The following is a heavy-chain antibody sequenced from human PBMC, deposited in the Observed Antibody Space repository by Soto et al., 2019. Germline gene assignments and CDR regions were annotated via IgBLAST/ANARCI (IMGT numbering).Heavy chain of an antibody. CDR3: AREIVTAGGNNYFDP. J-gene: IGHJ5*02. CDR2: VYHTGDT. V-gene: IGHV4-4*02. Sequence: SETLSLTCGVSGGTVASSHWWSWVRQSPGRGLEWIGNVYHTGDTNFNPSLQSRVTFSVDKSNIQFSLRLASVTAADTAVYFCAREIVTAGGNNYFDPWGPGTLVTVSS. CDR1: GGTVASSHW. D-gene: IGHD2-21*02.